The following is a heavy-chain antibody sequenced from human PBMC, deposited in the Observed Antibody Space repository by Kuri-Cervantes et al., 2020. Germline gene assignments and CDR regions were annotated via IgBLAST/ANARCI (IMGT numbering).Heavy chain of an antibody. CDR3: ARGYYDILTGLPPHFDY. D-gene: IGHD3-9*01. CDR1: GFTFDDYA. Sequence: SLKISCAASGFTFDDYAMHWVRQAPGKGLEWVSGISWNSGSIGYADSVKGRFTVSRDNAKNSLYLQMNSLRAEDTAVYYCARGYYDILTGLPPHFDYWGQGTLVTVSS. V-gene: IGHV3-9*01. CDR2: ISWNSGSI. J-gene: IGHJ4*02.